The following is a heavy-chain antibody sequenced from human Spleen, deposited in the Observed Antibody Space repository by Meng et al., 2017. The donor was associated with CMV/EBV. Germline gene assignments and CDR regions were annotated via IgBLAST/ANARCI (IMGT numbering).Heavy chain of an antibody. D-gene: IGHD1-14*01. Sequence: GESLKISCAASGFTFSSFDMNWVRQAPGKGLEWVSSISSSRNSIYYADSVKCRFTISRDNAKNSLYLQMNSLRAEDTAVYYCARDWDTGIWGQGTLVTVSS. CDR1: GFTFSSFD. V-gene: IGHV3-21*01. CDR3: ARDWDTGI. J-gene: IGHJ4*02. CDR2: ISSSRNSI.